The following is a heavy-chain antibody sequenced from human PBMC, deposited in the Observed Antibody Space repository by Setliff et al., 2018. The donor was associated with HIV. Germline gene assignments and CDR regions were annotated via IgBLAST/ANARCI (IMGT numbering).Heavy chain of an antibody. CDR3: ARGALSLTMTKLLSFFDS. CDR2: IHHGGAT. D-gene: IGHD3-22*01. J-gene: IGHJ4*02. V-gene: IGHV4-34*01. CDR1: GDPISTYY. Sequence: SETLSLTCTVSGDPISTYYWSWVRKPPGKGLEWIGEIHHGGATKYNPSVKSRVTISVDTSKNQFSLKMTSVTAADTAIYFCARGALSLTMTKLLSFFDSWGQGTQVT.